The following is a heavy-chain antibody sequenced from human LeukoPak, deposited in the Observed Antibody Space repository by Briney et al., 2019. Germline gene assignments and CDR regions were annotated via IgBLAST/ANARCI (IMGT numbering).Heavy chain of an antibody. CDR3: ARETTLPLNWFDP. CDR1: GGSISSDYYY. V-gene: IGHV4-30-4*08. CDR2: IYYSGST. J-gene: IGHJ5*02. D-gene: IGHD1-7*01. Sequence: PSQTLSLTCTVSGGSISSDYYYWSWIRQPPGKGPEWIGYIYYSGSTYYNPSLKSRITISIDTSKNQFSLKMTSVTAADTAVYYCARETTLPLNWFDPWGQGTLVTVSS.